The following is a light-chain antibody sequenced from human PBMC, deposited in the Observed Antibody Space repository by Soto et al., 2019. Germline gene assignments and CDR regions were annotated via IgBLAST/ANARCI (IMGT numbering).Light chain of an antibody. CDR1: SSDVGGYNY. J-gene: IGLJ1*01. V-gene: IGLV2-14*03. CDR3: GSYTSSNTLV. CDR2: DVV. Sequence: QSALTQAASVSGSPGQSITISCTGTSSDVGGYNYVSWYQQHPGKAPKLMIYDVVNRPSGVSNRFSGSKSDNTASLTISGLQAEDEADYYCGSYTSSNTLVFGTGTKVTAL.